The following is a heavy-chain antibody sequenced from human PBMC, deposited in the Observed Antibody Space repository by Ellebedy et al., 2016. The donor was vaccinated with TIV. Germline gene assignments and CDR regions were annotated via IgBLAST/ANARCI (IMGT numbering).Heavy chain of an antibody. CDR3: SGDGREWSRDC. V-gene: IGHV3-21*06. D-gene: IGHD3-3*01. CDR2: VSRGREA. J-gene: IGHJ4*02. CDR1: GFTFSISG. Sequence: GGSLRLSXAASGFTFSISGMTWVRQRPGKGLEWVATVSRGREAYYADPFRGRFFISRDNDLNSVFLQLNNLRVEDTAVYYCSGDGREWSRDCWGQGTLVTVSS.